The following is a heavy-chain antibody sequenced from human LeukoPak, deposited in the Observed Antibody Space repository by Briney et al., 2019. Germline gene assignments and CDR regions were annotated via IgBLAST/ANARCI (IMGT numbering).Heavy chain of an antibody. CDR2: IKSKTDGGTT. CDR1: GFTFSNAW. D-gene: IGHD6-19*01. J-gene: IGHJ4*02. Sequence: PGGSLRLSCAASGFTFSNAWMSWVRQAPGKGLEWVGRIKSKTDGGTTDYPPPVKAIFPISTDDSKNTLYLQMNSLKTDHTAVYYCWVTSSSGFDYSGQGTLVTVSS. V-gene: IGHV3-15*01. CDR3: WVTSSSGFDY.